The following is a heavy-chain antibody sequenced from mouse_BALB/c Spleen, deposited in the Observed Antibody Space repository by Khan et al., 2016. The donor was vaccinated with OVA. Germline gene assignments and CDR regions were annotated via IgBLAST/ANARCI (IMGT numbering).Heavy chain of an antibody. J-gene: IGHJ4*01. Sequence: EVELVESGGGLVQPGGSRKLSCAASGFTFSDYGLAWVRQAPGKGPQWVAFISSLAYSIYSADSVTGRFTISRENAKNTLYLEMSSLRSKDTAMAYCARSWAMDYWGQGTSVTVSS. V-gene: IGHV5-15*02. CDR2: ISSLAYSI. CDR1: GFTFSDYG. CDR3: ARSWAMDY.